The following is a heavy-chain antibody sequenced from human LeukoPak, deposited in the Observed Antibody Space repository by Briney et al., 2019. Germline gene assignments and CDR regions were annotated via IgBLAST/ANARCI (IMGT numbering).Heavy chain of an antibody. CDR3: ARDLFGTDAFDI. V-gene: IGHV3-11*01. CDR2: ISSSGSTI. D-gene: IGHD3-16*01. J-gene: IGHJ3*02. CDR1: GFTFSDYY. Sequence: PGGSLRLSCAASGFTFSDYYMSWIRPAPGQGLEWVSYISSSGSTIYYADSVKGRFTISRDNAKNSLYLQMNSLRAEDTAVYYCARDLFGTDAFDIWGQGTMVTVSS.